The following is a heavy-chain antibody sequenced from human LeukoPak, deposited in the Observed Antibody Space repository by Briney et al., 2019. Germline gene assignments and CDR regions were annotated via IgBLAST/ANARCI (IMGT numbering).Heavy chain of an antibody. Sequence: ASVKVSCRASGYTFTSYAMNWVRQAPGQGLEWMGWINTNTGNPTYAQGFTGRFVFSLDTSVSTVYLQICSLKAEDTAVYYCAREYCSGGSCYSMFDPWGQGTLVTVSS. V-gene: IGHV7-4-1*01. CDR2: INTNTGNP. D-gene: IGHD2-15*01. CDR1: GYTFTSYA. CDR3: AREYCSGGSCYSMFDP. J-gene: IGHJ5*02.